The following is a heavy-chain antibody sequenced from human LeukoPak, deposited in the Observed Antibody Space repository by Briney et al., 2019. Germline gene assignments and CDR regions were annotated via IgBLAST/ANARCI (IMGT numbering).Heavy chain of an antibody. CDR3: GRRKYGVPFDP. V-gene: IGHV4-39*01. J-gene: IGHJ5*02. CDR1: GASITTSISY. D-gene: IGHD4-17*01. Sequence: PSETLSLTCPVSGASITTSISYWGWIRQPPGEGLEWIGSIYSSGGTFYNPSLKSRVTISVDTSRNQFPLRLSSVTAAETAVYYCGRRKYGVPFDPWGQGTLVTVSS. CDR2: IYSSGGT.